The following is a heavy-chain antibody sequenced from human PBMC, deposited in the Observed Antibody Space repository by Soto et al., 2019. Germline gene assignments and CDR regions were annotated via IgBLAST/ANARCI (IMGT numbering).Heavy chain of an antibody. D-gene: IGHD2-8*02. CDR1: GYSFTGHY. CDR3: AAVTGGVTLDD. CDR2: INPNSGGT. J-gene: IGHJ4*02. V-gene: IGHV1-2*02. Sequence: GASVKVSCKASGYSFTGHYMHWVRQAPGQGLEWMGWINPNSGGTSYAQKFQGRVTMTRDTSISTAYMELSRLTSDDTAVYYCAAVTGGVTLDDWGQGNLVTGAS.